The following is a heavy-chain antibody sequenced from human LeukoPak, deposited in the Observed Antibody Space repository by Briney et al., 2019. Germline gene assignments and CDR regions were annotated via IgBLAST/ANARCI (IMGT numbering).Heavy chain of an antibody. J-gene: IGHJ4*02. D-gene: IGHD5-18*01. CDR1: GYTFTSYY. CDR2: INPSGGST. CDR3: ARDLENVDRAMHTDY. V-gene: IGHV1-46*01. Sequence: ASVKVSCKASGYTFTSYYMHWVRQAPGQGLEWMGIINPSGGSTSYAQKFQGRVTMTRDTSTSTVYMELSSLRSEDTAVYYCARDLENVDRAMHTDYWGQGTLVTVSS.